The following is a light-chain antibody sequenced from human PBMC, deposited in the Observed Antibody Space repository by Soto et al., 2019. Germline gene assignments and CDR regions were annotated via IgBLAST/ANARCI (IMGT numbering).Light chain of an antibody. CDR3: QHYNSPPWT. CDR2: AAS. V-gene: IGKV3-20*01. Sequence: EIVLTQSPGTLSLSPGERATLSCRASQSVSKYLPWYQQKLGQDPRVLIYAASSQATGLADRFSGRGSGNVFILTISRLKPEDFAVYYCQHYNSPPWTFGQGTKVEIK. CDR1: QSVSKY. J-gene: IGKJ1*01.